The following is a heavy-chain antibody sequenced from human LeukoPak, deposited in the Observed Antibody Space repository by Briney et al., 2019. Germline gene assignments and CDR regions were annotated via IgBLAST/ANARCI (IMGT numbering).Heavy chain of an antibody. CDR1: GFTFTSYW. D-gene: IGHD2-2*01. CDR3: ARTYQGIDF. CDR2: INNDGSRT. Sequence: GGSLRLSCAASGFTFTSYWMDWVRQAPAKGLVWVSRINNDGSRTIYADSVKGRFTISRDNANNTLYLQMNSLRAEDTAVYYCARTYQGIDFWGQGTLVTVSS. V-gene: IGHV3-74*01. J-gene: IGHJ4*02.